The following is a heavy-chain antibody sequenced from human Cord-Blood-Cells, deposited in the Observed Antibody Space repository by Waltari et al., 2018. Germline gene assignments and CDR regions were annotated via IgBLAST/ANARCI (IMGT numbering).Heavy chain of an antibody. V-gene: IGHV4-34*01. CDR2: INHSGST. Sequence: QVQLQQWGAGLLKPSETLSLTCAVHGGSFSGYYWSWTRQPPGKGLEWIGEINHSGSTNYNPSLKSRVTISVDTSKNQFSLKLSSVTAADTAVYYCAGSAADYWGQGTLVTVSS. CDR3: AGSAADY. J-gene: IGHJ4*02. D-gene: IGHD6-13*01. CDR1: GGSFSGYY.